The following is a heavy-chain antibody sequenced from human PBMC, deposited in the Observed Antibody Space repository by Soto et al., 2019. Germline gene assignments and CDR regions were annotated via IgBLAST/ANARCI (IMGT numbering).Heavy chain of an antibody. Sequence: GGSLRLSCAASGFTFSSYDMHWVRQATGKGLEGVSAIGTAGDTYYPGSVKGRFTISRENAKNSLYLQMNSLRAGDTAVYYCARGGYSSGWPPHAIDYWGQGTLVTVSS. J-gene: IGHJ4*02. D-gene: IGHD6-19*01. V-gene: IGHV3-13*01. CDR2: IGTAGDT. CDR3: ARGGYSSGWPPHAIDY. CDR1: GFTFSSYD.